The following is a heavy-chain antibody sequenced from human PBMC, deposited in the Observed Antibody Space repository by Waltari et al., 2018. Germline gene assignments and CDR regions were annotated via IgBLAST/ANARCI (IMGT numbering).Heavy chain of an antibody. D-gene: IGHD6-6*01. J-gene: IGHJ4*02. Sequence: WGWIRQPPGKGLEWIGSIYYSGSTYYNPSLKSRVTISVDTSKNQFSLKLSSVTAADTAVYYCARHYSSWVDYWGQGTLVTVSS. V-gene: IGHV4-39*07. CDR2: IYYSGST. CDR3: ARHYSSWVDY.